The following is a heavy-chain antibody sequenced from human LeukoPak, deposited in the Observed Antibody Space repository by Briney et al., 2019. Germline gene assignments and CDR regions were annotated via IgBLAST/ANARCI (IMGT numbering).Heavy chain of an antibody. J-gene: IGHJ3*02. V-gene: IGHV3-7*01. CDR3: ARDLAGPPQEAFDI. CDR2: IKQDGSER. CDR1: GFTFSSYW. Sequence: GGSLRLSCAASGFTFSSYWMSWVRQAPGKGLEWVANIKQDGSERYYVDSVKGRFTISRDNAKNSLYLQMNSLRAEDTAVYYCARDLAGPPQEAFDIWGQGTMVTVSS.